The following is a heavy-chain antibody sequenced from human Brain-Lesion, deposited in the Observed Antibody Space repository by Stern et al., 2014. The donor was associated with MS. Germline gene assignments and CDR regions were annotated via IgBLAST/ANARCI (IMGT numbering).Heavy chain of an antibody. D-gene: IGHD3-22*01. J-gene: IGHJ4*02. CDR2: INGVDDKT. V-gene: IGHV1-3*01. CDR3: ARDDHRDSSGHYAPLDY. CDR1: GYTFIRYA. Sequence: VQLVESGAEVKKPGASVKVSCKASGYTFIRYAMQWVRQAPGQRLEWMGRINGVDDKTKYSHKFQGRVTITRDTSANTVYMELSSLRSEDTAVYYCARDDHRDSSGHYAPLDYWGQGTRVTVS.